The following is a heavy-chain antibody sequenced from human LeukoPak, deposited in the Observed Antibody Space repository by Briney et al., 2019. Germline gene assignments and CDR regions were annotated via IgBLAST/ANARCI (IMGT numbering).Heavy chain of an antibody. CDR2: ISGSGGGT. CDR3: AKERGIAVAGTFDY. CDR1: GFTFSSCA. Sequence: GGSLTLSCAASGFTFSSCAMSWVRQAPGKGLELVSAISGSGGGTYYADSVKGRFTISRDDSKKTLYLQMNSLRAEDTAVYYCAKERGIAVAGTFDYWRQGTLVPVSS. V-gene: IGHV3-23*01. J-gene: IGHJ4*02. D-gene: IGHD6-19*01.